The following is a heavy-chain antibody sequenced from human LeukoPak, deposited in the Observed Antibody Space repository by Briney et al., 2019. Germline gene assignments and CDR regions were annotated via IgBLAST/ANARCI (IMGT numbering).Heavy chain of an antibody. J-gene: IGHJ3*02. CDR2: IYYSGST. Sequence: KTSETLSLTCTVSGGSISSYYWSWIRQPPGKGLEWIGYIYYSGSTNYNPSLKSRVTISVDTSKNQFSLKLSSVTAADTAVYYCARGRVVITYCGSPDAFDIWGQGTMVTVSS. V-gene: IGHV4-59*12. D-gene: IGHD2-21*01. CDR1: GGSISSYY. CDR3: ARGRVVITYCGSPDAFDI.